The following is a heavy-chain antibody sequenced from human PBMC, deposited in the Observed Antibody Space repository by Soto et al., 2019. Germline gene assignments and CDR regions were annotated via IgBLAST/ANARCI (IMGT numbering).Heavy chain of an antibody. CDR3: ARAGWYRFDY. J-gene: IGHJ4*02. CDR2: INSDGTTI. D-gene: IGHD6-19*01. CDR1: GFPFSNYW. Sequence: GGSLTLSCAASGFPFSNYWVHWVRQAPGKGLMWVSRINSDGTTINYADSVEGRFTISRDNAKSTLFLQMNSLRVEDTAVYYCARAGWYRFDYWGQGTLVTVSS. V-gene: IGHV3-74*01.